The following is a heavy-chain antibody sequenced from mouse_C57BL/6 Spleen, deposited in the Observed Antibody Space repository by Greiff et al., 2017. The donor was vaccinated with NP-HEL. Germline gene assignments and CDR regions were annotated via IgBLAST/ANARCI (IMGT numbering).Heavy chain of an antibody. J-gene: IGHJ1*03. CDR2: IRNKANGYTT. D-gene: IGHD2-4*01. V-gene: IGHV7-3*01. CDR1: GFTFTDYY. CDR3: ARYRGIYYDYYWYFDV. Sequence: EVQVVESGGGLVQPGGSLSLSCAASGFTFTDYYMSWVRQPPGKALEWLGFIRNKANGYTTEYSASVKGRFTISRDNSQSILYLQMNALRAEDSATYYCARYRGIYYDYYWYFDVWGTGTTVTVSS.